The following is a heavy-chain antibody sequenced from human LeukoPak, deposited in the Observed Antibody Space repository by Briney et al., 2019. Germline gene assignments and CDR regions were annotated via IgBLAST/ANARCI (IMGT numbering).Heavy chain of an antibody. CDR2: ISWNSGSI. CDR3: AKQAYSSSWFHYYYYGMDV. Sequence: GRSLRLSCAASGFTFDDYAMHWVRQAPGKGLEWVSGISWNSGSIGYADSVKGRFTISRDNAKNSLYLQMNSLRAEDTALYYCAKQAYSSSWFHYYYYGMDVWGQGTTVTVSS. V-gene: IGHV3-9*01. D-gene: IGHD6-13*01. J-gene: IGHJ6*02. CDR1: GFTFDDYA.